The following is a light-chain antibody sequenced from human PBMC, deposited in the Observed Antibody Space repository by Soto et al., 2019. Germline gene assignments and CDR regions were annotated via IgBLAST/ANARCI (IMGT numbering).Light chain of an antibody. CDR2: GAS. CDR3: QHYGSSPPFT. CDR1: QSISSNY. Sequence: EIVLTQSPGTLSLSPGERATLSSRASQSISSNYLAWYQQKPGQAPRVLIYGASIRPTGIPDRFSGSGSGADFTLTISRLEPEDFGVYYCQHYGSSPPFTFGRGTKVDIK. V-gene: IGKV3-20*01. J-gene: IGKJ3*01.